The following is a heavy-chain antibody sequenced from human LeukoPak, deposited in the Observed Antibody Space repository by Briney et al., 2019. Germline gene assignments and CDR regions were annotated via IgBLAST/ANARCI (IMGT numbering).Heavy chain of an antibody. V-gene: IGHV1-2*02. Sequence: ASVKVSCKASGYTFTSYDINWVRQAPGQGLEWMGWINPNSGGTNYAQKFQGRVTMTRDTSISTAYMELSRLRSDDTAVYYCARDPGSSYSSSWYDYYYMDVWGKGTTVTISS. D-gene: IGHD6-13*01. CDR1: GYTFTSYD. CDR2: INPNSGGT. CDR3: ARDPGSSYSSSWYDYYYMDV. J-gene: IGHJ6*03.